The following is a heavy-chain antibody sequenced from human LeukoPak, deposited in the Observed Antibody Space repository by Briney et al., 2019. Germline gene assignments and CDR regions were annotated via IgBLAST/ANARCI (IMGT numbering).Heavy chain of an antibody. J-gene: IGHJ4*02. Sequence: GGSLRLSCAASGSTFSTYWMHWVRQPPAKGLVWVSRISIDGNSTTYADSVKGRFTISRDNAKNTLYLQMSSLRGEDTAVYYCARDVGGSLDYWGQGTLVTVSS. CDR1: GSTFSTYW. CDR3: ARDVGGSLDY. D-gene: IGHD1-26*01. V-gene: IGHV3-74*01. CDR2: ISIDGNST.